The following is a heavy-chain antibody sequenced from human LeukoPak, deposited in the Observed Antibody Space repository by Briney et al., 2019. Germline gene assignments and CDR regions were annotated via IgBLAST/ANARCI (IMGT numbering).Heavy chain of an antibody. CDR3: ARARSSYGYGDAFDI. CDR2: ISYDGGKK. CDR1: GFTFSSHD. V-gene: IGHV3-30*03. D-gene: IGHD5-18*01. Sequence: GSLRLSCAASGFTFSSHDMHWVRQAPGKGLEWVAIISYDGGKKDYAGSVKGRFTISRDNSKNTLYLQMNSLRAEDTAVYYCARARSSYGYGDAFDIWGQGTMVTVSS. J-gene: IGHJ3*02.